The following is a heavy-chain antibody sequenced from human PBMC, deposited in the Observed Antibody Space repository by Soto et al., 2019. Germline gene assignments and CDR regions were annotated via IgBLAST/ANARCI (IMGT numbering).Heavy chain of an antibody. CDR3: AKEVTLDSSPHPNYYYYGMDV. D-gene: IGHD6-13*01. J-gene: IGHJ6*02. CDR2: ISYDGSNK. Sequence: SLRLSCAASGFTFSSYGMHWVRQAPGKGLEWVAVISYDGSNKYYADSVKGRFTISRDNSKNTLYLQMNSLRAEDTAVYYCAKEVTLDSSPHPNYYYYGMDVWGQGTTVTVSS. CDR1: GFTFSSYG. V-gene: IGHV3-30*18.